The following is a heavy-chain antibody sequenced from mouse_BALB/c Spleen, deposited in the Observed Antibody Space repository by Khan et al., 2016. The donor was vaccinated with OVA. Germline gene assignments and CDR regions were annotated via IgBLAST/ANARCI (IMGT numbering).Heavy chain of an antibody. J-gene: IGHJ1*01. CDR2: VWGDGST. V-gene: IGHV2-3*01. CDR3: AKCSDGGGADRDFDG. Sequence: QVQLKESGPGLVAPSQSLSITCTVSGFSLTNYGISWVRQPPGKGLEWLGVVWGDGSTHYPSALRSSLSISKDNSKSPVFLKLNSLQTDDTAKYYGAKCSDGGGADRDFDGWGAGTTVTVSS. D-gene: IGHD1-1*02. CDR1: GFSLTNYG.